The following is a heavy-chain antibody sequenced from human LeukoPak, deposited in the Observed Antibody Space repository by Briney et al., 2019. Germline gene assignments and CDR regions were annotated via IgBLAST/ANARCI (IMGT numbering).Heavy chain of an antibody. CDR1: GFTFSDYY. V-gene: IGHV3-11*01. J-gene: IGHJ6*03. Sequence: PGGSLRLSCAASGFTFSDYYMSWIRQAPGKGLEWVSYISSSGSTIYYADSVKGRFTISRDNAKNSLYLQMNSLRAEDTAVYYCAREARYTGNSSSWYRLNYYYYYMDVWGKGTTVTISS. CDR3: AREARYTGNSSSWYRLNYYYYYMDV. D-gene: IGHD6-13*01. CDR2: ISSSGSTI.